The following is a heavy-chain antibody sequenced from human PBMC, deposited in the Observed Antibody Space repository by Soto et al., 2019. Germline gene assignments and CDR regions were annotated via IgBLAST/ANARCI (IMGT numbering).Heavy chain of an antibody. Sequence: WASVKVSCKASGGTFSSYAISWVRQAPGQGLEWMGGIIPIFGTANYAQKFQGRVTITADESTSTAYMELSSLRSEDTAVYYCARSDYDNNWFDPWGQGTLVTVSS. CDR3: ARSDYDNNWFDP. CDR2: IIPIFGTA. D-gene: IGHD5-12*01. J-gene: IGHJ5*02. V-gene: IGHV1-69*13. CDR1: GGTFSSYA.